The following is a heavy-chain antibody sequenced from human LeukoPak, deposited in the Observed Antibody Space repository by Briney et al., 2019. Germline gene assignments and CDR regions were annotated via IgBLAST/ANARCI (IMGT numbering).Heavy chain of an antibody. Sequence: GASVKVSCKASGYTFTSYAMHWVRQAPRQRLEWMGWINAGNGNTKYSQKFQGRVTITRDTSASTAYMELRSLRSDDTAVYYCARDGKTLWFGELITPPDYWGQGTLVTVSS. CDR1: GYTFTSYA. V-gene: IGHV1-3*01. D-gene: IGHD3-10*01. J-gene: IGHJ4*02. CDR2: INAGNGNT. CDR3: ARDGKTLWFGELITPPDY.